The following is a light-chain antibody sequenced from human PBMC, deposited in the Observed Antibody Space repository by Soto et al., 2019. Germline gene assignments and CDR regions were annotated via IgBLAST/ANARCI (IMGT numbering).Light chain of an antibody. Sequence: QSALTQPASVSGSPGQSITISCTGTSSDVGGYNYVSWYQHHPGKAPKLMMYDVTTRPSGVSNRFSGSKSGNTASLTISVLQAEDEADYYCRSYTSSSTLKVFGGGTKLTVL. J-gene: IGLJ2*01. CDR2: DVT. CDR1: SSDVGGYNY. V-gene: IGLV2-14*03. CDR3: RSYTSSSTLKV.